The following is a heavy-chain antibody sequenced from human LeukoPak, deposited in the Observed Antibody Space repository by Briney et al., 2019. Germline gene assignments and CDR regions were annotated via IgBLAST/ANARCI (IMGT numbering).Heavy chain of an antibody. V-gene: IGHV4-4*07. D-gene: IGHD6-13*01. CDR1: GGSISRYY. J-gene: IGHJ6*03. CDR2: IYTSGST. Sequence: SETLSLTCTVSGGSISRYYWSWIRQPVGKGLEWIGRIYTSGSTNYNPSLKSRVTISVDKSKNQFSLKLSSVTAADTAVYYCARAPKLYSSSWANNDYYYMDVWGKGTTVTVSS. CDR3: ARAPKLYSSSWANNDYYYMDV.